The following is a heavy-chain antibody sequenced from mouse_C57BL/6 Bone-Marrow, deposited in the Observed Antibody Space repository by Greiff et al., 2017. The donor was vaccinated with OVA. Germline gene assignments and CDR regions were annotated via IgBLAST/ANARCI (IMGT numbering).Heavy chain of an antibody. D-gene: IGHD6-1*01. Sequence: EVKVVESGGGLVQSGRSLRLSCATSGFTFSDFYMEWVRQAPGKGLEWIAASRNKANDYTTEYSASVKGRFIVSRDTSQSILYLQMNALRAEDTAIYYCARDALLFPFDYWGQGTTLTVSS. CDR2: SRNKANDYTT. CDR1: GFTFSDFY. CDR3: ARDALLFPFDY. V-gene: IGHV7-1*01. J-gene: IGHJ2*01.